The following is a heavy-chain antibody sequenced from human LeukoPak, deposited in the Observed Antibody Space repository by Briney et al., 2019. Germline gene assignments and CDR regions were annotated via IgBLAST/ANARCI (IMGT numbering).Heavy chain of an antibody. V-gene: IGHV4-34*01. CDR1: GGSFSGYY. Sequence: KTSETLSLTCAVYGGSFSGYYWSWIRQPPGKGLEWIGEINHSGSTNYNPSLKSRVTISVDKSKNQFSLKLSSVTAADTAVYYCARGPLAAAGSSYFDYWGQGTLVTVSS. D-gene: IGHD6-13*01. CDR3: ARGPLAAAGSSYFDY. CDR2: INHSGST. J-gene: IGHJ4*02.